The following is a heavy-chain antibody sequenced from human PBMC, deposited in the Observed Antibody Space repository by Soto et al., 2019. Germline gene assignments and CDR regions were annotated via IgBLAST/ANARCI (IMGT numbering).Heavy chain of an antibody. D-gene: IGHD3-22*01. CDR3: ARATPFTYYYDSSGYYFDY. J-gene: IGHJ4*02. Sequence: GASVKVSCKASGYTFTSYGISWVRQAPGQGLEWMGWISAYNGNTNYAQKLQGRVTMTTDTSTSTAYMELRSLRSDDTAVYYCARATPFTYYYDSSGYYFDYWGQGTLVTVSS. CDR2: ISAYNGNT. V-gene: IGHV1-18*04. CDR1: GYTFTSYG.